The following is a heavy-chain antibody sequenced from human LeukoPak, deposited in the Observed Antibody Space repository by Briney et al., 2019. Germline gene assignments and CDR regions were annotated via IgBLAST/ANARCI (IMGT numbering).Heavy chain of an antibody. CDR1: GFSLTTSGVG. J-gene: IGHJ4*02. CDR3: AQRTDSGSSPVR. V-gene: IGHV2-5*01. CDR2: IYWNDDK. D-gene: IGHD1-26*01. Sequence: ESGPTLVNPTQTLTLTCSFSGFSLTTSGVGVGWIRQPPRKALEWLALIYWNDDKRYSPSLKNRLTITKDTSKNQVVLTMTNVDPVDTATYYCAQRTDSGSSPVRWGQGTLVTVSS.